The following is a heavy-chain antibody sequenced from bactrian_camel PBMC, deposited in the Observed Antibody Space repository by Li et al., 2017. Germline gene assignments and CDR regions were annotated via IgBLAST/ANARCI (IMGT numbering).Heavy chain of an antibody. CDR2: IDTGDGST. CDR3: AAAKGLPDLLRGGYLSARSYNY. CDR1: GYTFNTYS. Sequence: HVQLVESGGGSALAGGSVRLSCAASGYTFNTYSWFRQAPGQEREGVAAIDTGDGSTYYLNSVEGRFTISHDNAKITLYLQMNSLKPEDTAIYYCAAAKGLPDLLRGGYLSARSYNYWGRGTQVTVSS. J-gene: IGHJ4*01. V-gene: IGHV3S1*01. D-gene: IGHD3*01.